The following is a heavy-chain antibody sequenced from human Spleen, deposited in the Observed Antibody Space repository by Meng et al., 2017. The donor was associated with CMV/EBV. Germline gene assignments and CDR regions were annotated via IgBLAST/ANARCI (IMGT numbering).Heavy chain of an antibody. CDR3: ARGKLVTDWFDY. Sequence: GGSLRLSCATSGFRFDDYGMAWVRQAPGKGLEWVSGITWNSDIIDYADSVKGRFTISRDNAKNSVYLQMNSPGPEDTALYYCARGKLVTDWFDYWGQGTLVTVSS. CDR1: GFRFDDYG. V-gene: IGHV3-20*04. CDR2: ITWNSDII. D-gene: IGHD4-23*01. J-gene: IGHJ4*02.